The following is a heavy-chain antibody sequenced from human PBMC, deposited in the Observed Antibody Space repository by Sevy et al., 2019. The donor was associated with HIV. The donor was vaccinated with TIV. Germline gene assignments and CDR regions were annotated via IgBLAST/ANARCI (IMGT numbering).Heavy chain of an antibody. Sequence: GGSLRLSCAVSGLTFNNAWMNWVRQAPGTGLQWVGLIKSKIDGETTDYAAPVKGRFTISRDDSKNTLFLQMNSLKIGDTAVYYCATAPGYYDSAPFDYWGPGTLVTVSS. CDR2: IKSKIDGETT. CDR3: ATAPGYYDSAPFDY. J-gene: IGHJ4*02. CDR1: GLTFNNAW. V-gene: IGHV3-15*01. D-gene: IGHD3-9*01.